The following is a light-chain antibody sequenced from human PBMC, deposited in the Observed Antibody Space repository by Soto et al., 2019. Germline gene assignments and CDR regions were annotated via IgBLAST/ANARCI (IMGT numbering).Light chain of an antibody. V-gene: IGLV1-40*01. J-gene: IGLJ2*01. CDR3: QSYDSSFRRV. CDR1: SSNIGAGYD. Sequence: QSVLTQPPSVSGAPGQRVTISCTGSSSNIGAGYDVHWYQQLPGTAPKLLIYGNSNRPSGVPDRFSGSKSGTSASLAITGLQAEDEADYYCQSYDSSFRRVFGGGTQLPVL. CDR2: GNS.